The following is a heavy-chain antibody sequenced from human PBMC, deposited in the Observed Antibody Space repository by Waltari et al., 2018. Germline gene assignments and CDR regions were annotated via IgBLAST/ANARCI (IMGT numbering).Heavy chain of an antibody. V-gene: IGHV1-69*05. Sequence: QVQLVQSGAEVKKPGSSVKVSCKASGGTFSSYAISWVRQAPGKGLEWMGGIIPSFGTANYAQKFQCRFTITTDESTSTAYMELSSLRSEDTAVYYCARNRVGGEFREFYYYGMDVWGQGTTVTVSS. D-gene: IGHD3-10*01. CDR3: ARNRVGGEFREFYYYGMDV. CDR2: IIPSFGTA. CDR1: GGTFSSYA. J-gene: IGHJ6*02.